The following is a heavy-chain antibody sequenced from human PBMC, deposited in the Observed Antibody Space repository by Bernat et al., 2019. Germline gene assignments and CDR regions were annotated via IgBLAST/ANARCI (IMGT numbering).Heavy chain of an antibody. Sequence: QVQLVQSGAEVKKPGASVRVSCKASGYTFTSYGFSWVRQAPGQGLEWMGWISTYNGNTNYAQKLQDRVTMTTDTSTSTAYMELRSLRSDDTAMYYGARDVGIAAAGFYFDYWGQGTLVTVSS. CDR3: ARDVGIAAAGFYFDY. J-gene: IGHJ4*02. V-gene: IGHV1-18*01. D-gene: IGHD6-13*01. CDR1: GYTFTSYG. CDR2: ISTYNGNT.